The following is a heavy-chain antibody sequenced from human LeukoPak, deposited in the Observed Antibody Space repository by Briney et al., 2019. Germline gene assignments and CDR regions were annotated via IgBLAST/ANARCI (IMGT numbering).Heavy chain of an antibody. D-gene: IGHD2-2*01. CDR1: GYTFTSYG. CDR2: IIPILGIA. V-gene: IGHV1-69*04. Sequence: GASVKVSCKASGYTFTSYGISWVRQAPGQGLEWMGRIIPILGIANYAQKFQGRVTITADKSTSTAYMELSSLRSEDTAVYYCASYCSSTSCYSRGGIDYYMDVWGKGTTVTVSS. J-gene: IGHJ6*03. CDR3: ASYCSSTSCYSRGGIDYYMDV.